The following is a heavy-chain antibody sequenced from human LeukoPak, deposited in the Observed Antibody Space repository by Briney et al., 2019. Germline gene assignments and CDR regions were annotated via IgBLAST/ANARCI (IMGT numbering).Heavy chain of an antibody. CDR1: GFTFSSYA. CDR2: IYSGDST. J-gene: IGHJ4*02. D-gene: IGHD3-16*02. CDR3: AKGALAWGSYRQPFDY. Sequence: PGGSLRLSCVASGFTFSSYAMGWVRQAPGKGLEWVSVIYSGDSTYYADSVKGRFTISRDNSKNTLYLQMNSLRAEDTAVYYCAKGALAWGSYRQPFDYWGQGTLVTVSS. V-gene: IGHV3-23*03.